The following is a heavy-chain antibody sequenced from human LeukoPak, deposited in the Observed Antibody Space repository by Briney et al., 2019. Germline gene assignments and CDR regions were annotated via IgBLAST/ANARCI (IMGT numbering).Heavy chain of an antibody. V-gene: IGHV3-53*01. Sequence: GGSLRLSCAASGFTFSSYSMSWVRQAPGKGLEWVSVIYSGGSTYYADSVKGRFTISRDNSKNTLYLQMNSLRAEDTAVYYCARDNYYYDSSGYYSGYFDYWGQGTLVTVSS. CDR2: IYSGGST. D-gene: IGHD3-22*01. CDR3: ARDNYYYDSSGYYSGYFDY. CDR1: GFTFSSYS. J-gene: IGHJ4*02.